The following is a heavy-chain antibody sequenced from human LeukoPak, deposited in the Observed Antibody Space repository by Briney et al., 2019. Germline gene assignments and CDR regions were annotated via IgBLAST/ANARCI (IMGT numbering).Heavy chain of an antibody. CDR2: INTNTGNP. CDR1: GYTFTSYA. D-gene: IGHD6-13*01. CDR3: AGEVAAAGTSVWFDP. J-gene: IGHJ5*02. Sequence: ASVKVSCKASGYTFTSYAMNWVRQAPGQGLEWMGWINTNTGNPTYAQGFTGRFVFSLDTSVSTAYLQISSLKAEDTAVYYCAGEVAAAGTSVWFDPWGQGTLVTVSS. V-gene: IGHV7-4-1*02.